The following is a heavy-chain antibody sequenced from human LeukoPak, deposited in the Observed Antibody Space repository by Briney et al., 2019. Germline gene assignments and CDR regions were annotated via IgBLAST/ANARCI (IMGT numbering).Heavy chain of an antibody. J-gene: IGHJ4*02. CDR1: GFTFSSYS. CDR3: ARATGPVDF. Sequence: GGSLRLSCAASGFTFSSYSMQWVRQAPGKGLEWISYISRSSSTIYYADSVKGRFTISRDNAKNSLYLQMNSLRADDTAVYYCARATGPVDFWGQGMLVAVSS. CDR2: ISRSSSTI. V-gene: IGHV3-48*04. D-gene: IGHD3-9*01.